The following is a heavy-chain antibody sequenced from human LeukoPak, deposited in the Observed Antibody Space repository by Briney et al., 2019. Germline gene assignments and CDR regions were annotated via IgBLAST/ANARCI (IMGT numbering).Heavy chain of an antibody. CDR3: SRNRARWVQRGAAFDI. D-gene: IGHD5-24*01. V-gene: IGHV4-59*08. CDR1: GVSISSYD. J-gene: IGHJ3*02. CDR2: IYYSGST. Sequence: SETLSLTCTCFGVSISSYDWSWIRQPPGKGLEWIGDIYYSGSTNYNPSLKSRLTISVDTSKNNFYLQQSTVTAADTPVFYCSRNRARWVQRGAAFDIWGQGTMVTVSS.